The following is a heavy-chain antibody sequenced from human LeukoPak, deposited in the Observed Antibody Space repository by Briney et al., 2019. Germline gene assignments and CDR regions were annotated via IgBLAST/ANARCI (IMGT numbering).Heavy chain of an antibody. CDR3: ARDDYRGVTNFDP. D-gene: IGHD3-10*01. CDR1: GGSISPYF. CDR2: ISYTGST. J-gene: IGHJ5*02. V-gene: IGHV4-59*01. Sequence: SETLSLTSTVSGGSISPYFWSWMRQPPGKGLEWIGYISYTGSTNYNHSLKSRVTISVDTSKNQFCLQLTSVTAADTAVYYCARDDYRGVTNFDPWGQGTLVTVSS.